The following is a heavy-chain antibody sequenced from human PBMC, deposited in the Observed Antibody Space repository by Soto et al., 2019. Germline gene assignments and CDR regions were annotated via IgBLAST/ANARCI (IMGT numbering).Heavy chain of an antibody. Sequence: PSETLSLTCAVYGGSFSGFYWSWIRQPPGKGLEWIGEINHSGSTNYNPSLKSRVTISVDRSKNQFSLKLTSVTAADTAVYYCARVSNSRILFDDWGQGTLVTVSS. V-gene: IGHV4-34*01. J-gene: IGHJ4*02. CDR2: INHSGST. CDR1: GGSFSGFY. D-gene: IGHD1-20*01. CDR3: ARVSNSRILFDD.